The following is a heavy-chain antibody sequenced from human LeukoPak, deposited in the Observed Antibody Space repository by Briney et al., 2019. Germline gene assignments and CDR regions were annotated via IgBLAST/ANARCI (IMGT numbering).Heavy chain of an antibody. CDR2: IYNSESI. CDR3: ARDRSSSYTRDWFDP. V-gene: IGHV4-4*07. Sequence: SETLSLTCTVSGGSISGYYWSWIRQPAGKGLEWIGRIYNSESINYNPSLKSRVTMSIDASKNQFSLKLNPVTAADTAVYYCARDRSSSYTRDWFDPWGQGTLVTVSS. CDR1: GGSISGYY. J-gene: IGHJ5*02. D-gene: IGHD6-13*01.